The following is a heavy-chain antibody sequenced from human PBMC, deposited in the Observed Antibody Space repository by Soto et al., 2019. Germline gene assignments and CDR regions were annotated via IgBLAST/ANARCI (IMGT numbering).Heavy chain of an antibody. Sequence: GESLNISCKGSGYRFTSYLISWVRQLPGKGLEWMGRIDPSDSYTNYSPSFQGHVTISADKSISTAYLQWSSLKASDTAMYYCARGPQLVYYYYYGMDVWGQGTTVTVSS. V-gene: IGHV5-10-1*01. CDR1: GYRFTSYL. J-gene: IGHJ6*02. D-gene: IGHD6-13*01. CDR3: ARGPQLVYYYYYGMDV. CDR2: IDPSDSYT.